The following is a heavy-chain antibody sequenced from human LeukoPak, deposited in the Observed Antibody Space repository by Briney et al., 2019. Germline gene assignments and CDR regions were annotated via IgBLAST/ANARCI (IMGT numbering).Heavy chain of an antibody. D-gene: IGHD3-10*01. CDR1: GGSISGYY. CDR3: ASHGSLPGDAFDI. CDR2: IYYNGIS. V-gene: IGHV4-59*01. Sequence: PSETLSLTCTVSGGSISGYYWSWIRQPPGKGLEWIAYIYYNGISNYNPSLKSRVTISVDTSKNQFSLKLSSVTAADTAVYYCASHGSLPGDAFDIWGQGTMVTVSS. J-gene: IGHJ3*02.